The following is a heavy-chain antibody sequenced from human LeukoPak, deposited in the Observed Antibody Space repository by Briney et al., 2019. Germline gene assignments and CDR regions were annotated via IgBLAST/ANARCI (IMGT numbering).Heavy chain of an antibody. CDR3: ARSTGVDYYYYMDV. CDR2: ISSSSSYI. D-gene: IGHD4-23*01. J-gene: IGHJ6*03. Sequence: GGSLRLSCAASGFTFSSYWMSWVRQAPGKGLEWVSSISSSSSYIYYADSVKGRFTISRDNAKNSLYLQMNSLRAEDTAVYYCARSTGVDYYYYMDVWGKGTTVTVSS. V-gene: IGHV3-21*01. CDR1: GFTFSSYW.